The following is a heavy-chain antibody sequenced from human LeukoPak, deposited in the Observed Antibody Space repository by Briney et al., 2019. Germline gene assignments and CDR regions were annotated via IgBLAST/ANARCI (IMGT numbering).Heavy chain of an antibody. J-gene: IGHJ5*02. V-gene: IGHV3-30*02. CDR1: GFTFSSYG. CDR3: AKTLYYDFWSGYFGGDWFDP. D-gene: IGHD3-3*01. CDR2: IRYDGSNK. Sequence: GGSLRLSCAASGFTFSSYGMHWVRQAPGKGLEWVAFIRYDGSNKYYADSVKGRFTISRDKSKNTLYLQMNSLRAEDTAVYYCAKTLYYDFWSGYFGGDWFDPWGQGTLVTVSS.